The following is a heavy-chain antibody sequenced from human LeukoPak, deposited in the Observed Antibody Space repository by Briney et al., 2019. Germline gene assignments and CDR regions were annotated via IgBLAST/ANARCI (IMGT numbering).Heavy chain of an antibody. CDR1: GFTFSSYA. Sequence: GGSLRLSCAASGFTFSSYAVHWVRQAPGKGLEWVAVISYDGSNKYYADSVKGRFTISRDNSKNTLYLQMNSLRAEDTAVYYCAKDLFMVRGVIIPYGMDVWGQGTTVTVSS. CDR2: ISYDGSNK. V-gene: IGHV3-30-3*01. J-gene: IGHJ6*02. D-gene: IGHD3-10*01. CDR3: AKDLFMVRGVIIPYGMDV.